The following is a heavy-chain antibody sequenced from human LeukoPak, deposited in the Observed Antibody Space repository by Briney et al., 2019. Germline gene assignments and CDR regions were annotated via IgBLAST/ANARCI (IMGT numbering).Heavy chain of an antibody. V-gene: IGHV3-23*01. Sequence: GGSLRLSCVASGFTSPTYGMSWVRQAPGKGLEWLSSISASGVSTYYADSVKGRFTVARDISKNILFLRMNSLRGEDTALYYCAKDLGQSNSWYFFDNWGQGVLVTVSS. CDR3: AKDLGQSNSWYFFDN. CDR2: ISASGVST. CDR1: GFTSPTYG. J-gene: IGHJ4*02. D-gene: IGHD6-6*01.